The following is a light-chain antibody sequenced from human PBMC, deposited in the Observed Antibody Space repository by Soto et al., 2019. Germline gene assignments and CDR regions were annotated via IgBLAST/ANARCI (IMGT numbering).Light chain of an antibody. CDR2: DAS. CDR3: QQYDNLPLT. Sequence: DRQMTQTPSSLSASVEDRVTITCQASQNINNYLNWYQQKSGKAPKLLIYDASDLETGVPSRFSGSGSGTDFTFTINSLQPEDIATYYCQQYDNLPLTFGGGTKVDI. CDR1: QNINNY. V-gene: IGKV1-33*01. J-gene: IGKJ4*01.